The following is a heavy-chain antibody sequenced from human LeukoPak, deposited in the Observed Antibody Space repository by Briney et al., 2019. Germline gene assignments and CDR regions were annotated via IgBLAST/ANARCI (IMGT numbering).Heavy chain of an antibody. CDR1: GIATFSH. V-gene: IGHV3-53*01. CDR3: ARGGNWDLYYFDF. D-gene: IGHD7-27*01. J-gene: IGHJ4*02. CDR2: IHSGGGGIP. Sequence: GGSLRLSCAASGIATFSHMNWVRQAPGKGLEWVSVIHSGGGGIPYYADSVKGRFTISRDNSKNTIYLQMNSLRAEDTAVYFCARGGNWDLYYFDFWGQGTLVSVSS.